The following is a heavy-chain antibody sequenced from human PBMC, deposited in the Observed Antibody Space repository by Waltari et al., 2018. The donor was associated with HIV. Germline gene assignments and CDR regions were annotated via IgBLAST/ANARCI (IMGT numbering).Heavy chain of an antibody. D-gene: IGHD3-10*02. CDR3: TTIQFYYVFEF. CDR2: IKTKTDGGTV. J-gene: IGHJ4*02. CDR1: RFPFSNAS. Sequence: EAQSLASGVAVGQLAGSLRISCVVSRFPFSNASTSWLRQAPRKELEWVGRIKTKTDGGTVAYSVPVTGRFTISKDDSQSTLYLEINSLKTEDTAVYYCTTIQFYYVFEFWGQGTLVTVSS. V-gene: IGHV3-15*02.